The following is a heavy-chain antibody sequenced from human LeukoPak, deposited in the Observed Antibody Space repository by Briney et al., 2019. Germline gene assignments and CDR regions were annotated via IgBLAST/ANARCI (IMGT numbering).Heavy chain of an antibody. Sequence: GGSLRLSCAASGFTFSSYSMNWVRQAPGKGLEWVSSISTSSSYIYYADSVKGRFTISRDSAKNSLYLQMNSLRAEDTALYYCAREWTYSSGWSASGYWGQGTLVTVSS. CDR3: AREWTYSSGWSASGY. D-gene: IGHD6-19*01. CDR1: GFTFSSYS. J-gene: IGHJ4*02. CDR2: ISTSSSYI. V-gene: IGHV3-21*01.